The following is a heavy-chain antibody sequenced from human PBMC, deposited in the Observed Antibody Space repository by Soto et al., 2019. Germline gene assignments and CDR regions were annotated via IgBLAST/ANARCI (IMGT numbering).Heavy chain of an antibody. CDR3: AKERMIAAAVTPFDY. J-gene: IGHJ4*02. D-gene: IGHD6-13*01. V-gene: IGHV3-30*18. CDR1: GFTFSSYG. CDR2: ISYDGSNK. Sequence: QVQLVESGGGVVQPGRSLRLSCAASGFTFSSYGMHWVRQAPGKGLEWGAVISYDGSNKYYADSVKGRFTISRDNSKNTLYLQMNSLRAEDTAVYYCAKERMIAAAVTPFDYWGQGTLVTVSS.